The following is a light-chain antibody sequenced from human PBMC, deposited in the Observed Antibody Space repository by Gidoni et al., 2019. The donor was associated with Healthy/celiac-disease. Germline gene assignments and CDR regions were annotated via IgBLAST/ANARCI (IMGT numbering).Light chain of an antibody. V-gene: IGKV3-20*01. CDR3: QQYGSSALT. Sequence: SVLTQSPGILSLSLGERATLYCRASQSVSSSYLAWYQQKPGQATRLLIYGASSRATGIPDRFSGSGSGTDFTLNISRLEPEDFAVYYCQQYGSSALTFGPGTKVDIK. CDR1: QSVSSSY. CDR2: GAS. J-gene: IGKJ3*01.